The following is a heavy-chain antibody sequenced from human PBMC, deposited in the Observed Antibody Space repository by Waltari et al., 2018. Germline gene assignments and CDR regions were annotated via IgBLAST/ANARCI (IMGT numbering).Heavy chain of an antibody. J-gene: IGHJ3*02. Sequence: QVQLQESGPGLVKPSQTLSLTCTVSGGSISSGSYYWSWIRQPAGKGLEWIGRIYTSGSTNYNPSLKSRVTISVDTSKNQFSLKLSSVTAADTAVYYCARGRGGATGRAFDIWGQGTMVIVSS. CDR2: IYTSGST. CDR3: ARGRGGATGRAFDI. V-gene: IGHV4-61*02. CDR1: GGSISSGSYY. D-gene: IGHD1-26*01.